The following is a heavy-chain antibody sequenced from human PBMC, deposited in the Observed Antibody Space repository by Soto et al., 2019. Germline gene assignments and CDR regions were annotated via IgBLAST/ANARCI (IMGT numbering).Heavy chain of an antibody. V-gene: IGHV1-2*02. CDR2: INPNSGAT. CDR3: ARGHYGDNEHKWLDP. CDR1: GYTFTGYY. J-gene: IGHJ5*02. D-gene: IGHD4-17*01. Sequence: QVQLVQSGAEVKKPGASVKISCKASGYTFTGYYIHFVRQAPGQGLEWMGWINPNSGATNYAHKFQGRITMTGDTSLNTAYMELSRLRSDDSAMYYCARGHYGDNEHKWLDPWGQGTLVTVSS.